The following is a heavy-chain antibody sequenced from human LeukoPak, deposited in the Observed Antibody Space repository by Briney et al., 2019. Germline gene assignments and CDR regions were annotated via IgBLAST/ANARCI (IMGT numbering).Heavy chain of an antibody. CDR1: GFTFSSYA. CDR2: VGGSGVST. J-gene: IGHJ4*02. V-gene: IGHV3-23*01. CDR3: AKNNDFDC. D-gene: IGHD2-8*01. Sequence: QPGGSLRLSCAASGFTFSSYAMSWVRQAPGKGLEWVSRVGGSGVSTYYADSVKGRFTISRDNSKNTLYLQMNSLRAEDTAVYYCAKNNDFDCWGQGTLVTLSS.